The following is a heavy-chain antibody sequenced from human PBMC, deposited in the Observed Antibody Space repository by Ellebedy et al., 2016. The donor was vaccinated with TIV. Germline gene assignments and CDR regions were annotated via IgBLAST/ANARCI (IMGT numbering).Heavy chain of an antibody. CDR2: LSWNSGNI. J-gene: IGHJ6*03. CDR3: AKDSRRSSSSPYYMDV. Sequence: SLKISXAASGFTFDDYAMHWVRQAPGKGLEWVSSLSWNSGNIGYADSVKGRFTISRDNAKNSLYLQMNSLRAEDTALYYCAKDSRRSSSSPYYMDVWGKGTTVTVSS. CDR1: GFTFDDYA. V-gene: IGHV3-9*01. D-gene: IGHD6-13*01.